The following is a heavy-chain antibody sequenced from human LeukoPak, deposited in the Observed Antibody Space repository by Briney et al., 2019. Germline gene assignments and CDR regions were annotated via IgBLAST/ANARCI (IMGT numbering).Heavy chain of an antibody. CDR2: ISYDGSNK. V-gene: IGHV3-30-3*01. CDR3: ARGGDYGDYAPRERGYYFDY. Sequence: GGSLRLSCAASGFTFSSYAMHWVRQAPGKGLEWVAVISYDGSNKYYADSVKGRFTISRDNSKNTLYLQMNSLRAEDTAVYYCARGGDYGDYAPRERGYYFDYWGQGTLVTVSS. D-gene: IGHD4-17*01. CDR1: GFTFSSYA. J-gene: IGHJ4*02.